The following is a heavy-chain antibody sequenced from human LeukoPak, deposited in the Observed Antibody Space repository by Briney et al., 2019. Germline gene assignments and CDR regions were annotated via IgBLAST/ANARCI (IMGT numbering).Heavy chain of an antibody. V-gene: IGHV1-2*02. Sequence: GASVMLSCKTSGYTFTASYIYWVRQAPGQGLEWMGRINPNSGDTDYAQKFQGRVTMTRDTSISTAYMELSRLRSDDTAVYYCARATQEYDSSGYYYDWYFDLWGRGTLVTVSS. CDR1: GYTFTASY. CDR2: INPNSGDT. D-gene: IGHD3-22*01. J-gene: IGHJ2*01. CDR3: ARATQEYDSSGYYYDWYFDL.